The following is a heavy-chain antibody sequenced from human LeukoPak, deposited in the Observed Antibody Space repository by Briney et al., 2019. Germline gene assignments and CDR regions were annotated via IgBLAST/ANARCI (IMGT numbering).Heavy chain of an antibody. J-gene: IGHJ4*02. Sequence: GGSLRLSCAASGFTFSSYSMNWVRQAPGKGLEWVSYISDSSSTLYYADSVKGRFTISRDNAKNSLYLQMNSLRAEDTAVYYCAGRGDYWGQGTLVTVSS. CDR1: GFTFSSYS. CDR2: ISDSSSTL. CDR3: AGRGDY. V-gene: IGHV3-48*01.